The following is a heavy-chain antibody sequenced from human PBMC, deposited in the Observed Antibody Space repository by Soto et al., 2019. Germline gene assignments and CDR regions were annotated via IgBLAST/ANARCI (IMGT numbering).Heavy chain of an antibody. V-gene: IGHV4-34*01. CDR3: ARGLGSGSYYD. CDR1: GGSFSGYY. D-gene: IGHD3-10*01. Sequence: QVQLQQWGAGLLKPSETLSLTCAVYGGSFSGYYWSWIRQPPGKGLEWIGEINHSGSTNYNPSLKSRVTISVDTSKNQFSLKLSSVTAADTAVYYCARGLGSGSYYDWGQGTLVTVSS. J-gene: IGHJ4*02. CDR2: INHSGST.